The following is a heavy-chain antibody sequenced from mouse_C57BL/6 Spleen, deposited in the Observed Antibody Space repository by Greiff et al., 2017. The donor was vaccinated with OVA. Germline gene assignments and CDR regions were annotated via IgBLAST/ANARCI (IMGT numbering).Heavy chain of an antibody. CDR1: GFNIKDDY. V-gene: IGHV14-4*01. CDR2: IDPENGDT. Sequence: EVQRVESGAELVRPGASVKLSCTASGFNIKDDYMHWVKQRPEQGLEWIGWIDPENGDTEYASKFQGKATITADTSSNTAYLQLSSLTSEDTAVYYCTTANWDYYFDYWGQGTTLTVSS. J-gene: IGHJ2*01. D-gene: IGHD4-1*01. CDR3: TTANWDYYFDY.